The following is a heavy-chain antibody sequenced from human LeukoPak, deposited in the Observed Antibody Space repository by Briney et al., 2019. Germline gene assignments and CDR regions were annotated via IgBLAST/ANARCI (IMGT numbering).Heavy chain of an antibody. J-gene: IGHJ5*02. V-gene: IGHV3-21*01. CDR2: ISSSSYI. D-gene: IGHD3-22*01. Sequence: GGSLRLSCAASGFTFSSYSMNWVRQAPGKGLEWVSSISSSSYIYYADSVKGRFTISRDNAKNSLYLQMNSLRAEDTAVYYCARDYYDSSGYPGPNWFDPWGQGTLVTVSS. CDR3: ARDYYDSSGYPGPNWFDP. CDR1: GFTFSSYS.